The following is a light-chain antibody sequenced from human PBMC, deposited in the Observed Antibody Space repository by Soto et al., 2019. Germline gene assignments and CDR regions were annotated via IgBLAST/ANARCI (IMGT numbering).Light chain of an antibody. CDR1: QSVSSN. V-gene: IGKV3-15*01. CDR3: QQYNNWPLT. CDR2: GAS. Sequence: EIVMTQSPATLSVSPGERATLSCRASQSVSSNLAWYQQKPGQAPRLLIYGASTRATGIPARFSGSGSGTEFTLTISSLPSEEFSSYFCQQYNNWPLTFGGGTKGEIK. J-gene: IGKJ4*01.